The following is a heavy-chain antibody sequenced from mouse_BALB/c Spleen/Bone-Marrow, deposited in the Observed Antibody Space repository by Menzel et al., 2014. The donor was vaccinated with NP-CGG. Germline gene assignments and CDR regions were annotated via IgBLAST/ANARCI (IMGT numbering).Heavy chain of an antibody. J-gene: IGHJ2*01. CDR3: ARRISDGYYLDY. CDR1: GYTFTTYV. CDR2: INPYNDGT. V-gene: IGHV1-14*01. D-gene: IGHD2-3*01. Sequence: VQLKDSGPELVKPGASVKMSCKASGYTFTTYVMHWVKQKPGQGLEWIGYINPYNDGTKYNEKFKGKATLTSDKSSNTAYMELSSLTSEESAVYYCARRISDGYYLDYWGQGTTLTVSS.